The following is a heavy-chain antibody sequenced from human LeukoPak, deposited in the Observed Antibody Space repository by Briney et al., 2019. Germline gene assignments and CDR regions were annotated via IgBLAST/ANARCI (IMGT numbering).Heavy chain of an antibody. CDR1: VFSFRDYT. V-gene: IGHV3-21*01. Sequence: RGSLRLSCAPSVFSFRDYTMNWVRQAPGHGLKWLASISSISSYIYCANSVRGRFTISRDNAKNSLYLQMYSLRAEDTAVYYCAKDSRSRTATTEVPVDYWGQGTLVTVSS. D-gene: IGHD1/OR15-1a*01. CDR3: AKDSRSRTATTEVPVDY. J-gene: IGHJ4*02. CDR2: ISSISSYI.